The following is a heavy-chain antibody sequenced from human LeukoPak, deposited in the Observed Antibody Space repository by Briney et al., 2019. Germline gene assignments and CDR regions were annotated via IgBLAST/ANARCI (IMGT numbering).Heavy chain of an antibody. V-gene: IGHV1-18*01. D-gene: IGHD3-9*01. CDR1: GYTFTSYG. CDR3: ARVKRYFDWTPGGS. J-gene: IGHJ5*02. CDR2: ISAYNGNT. Sequence: ASVKVSCKASGYTFTSYGISWVRQAPGQGLEWMGWISAYNGNTNYAQKLQGRVTMTTDTSTSTAYMELRSLRSDDTAVYYCARVKRYFDWTPGGSWGRGTLVTVSS.